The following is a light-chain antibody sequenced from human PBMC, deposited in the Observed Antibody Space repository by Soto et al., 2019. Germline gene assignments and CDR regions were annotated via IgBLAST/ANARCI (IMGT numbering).Light chain of an antibody. CDR2: NND. CDR1: DSNIGPNT. V-gene: IGLV1-44*01. CDR3: AAWDDSLNAYV. Sequence: SVRSAPRSASGKISLRAAISCSGGDSNIGPNTVNWYRQVPGTAPKLLIDNNDQRPSGVPDRISGSKSGTSASLAISGLHSDDEADYYCAAWDDSLNAYVFGIGTKVTVL. J-gene: IGLJ1*01.